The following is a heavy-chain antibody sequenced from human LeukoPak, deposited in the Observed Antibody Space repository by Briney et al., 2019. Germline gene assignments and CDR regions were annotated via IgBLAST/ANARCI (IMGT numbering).Heavy chain of an antibody. CDR3: ARQGVTAVAGHDAFDI. CDR1: GGSLSDYY. CDR2: IYYSGST. Sequence: SETLSLTCTVSGGSLSDYYWGWIRQPPGKGLEWIGSIYYSGSTYYNPSLKSRVTISVDTSKNQFSLKLSSVTAADTAVYYCARQGVTAVAGHDAFDIWGQGTMVTVSS. J-gene: IGHJ3*02. V-gene: IGHV4-39*01. D-gene: IGHD6-19*01.